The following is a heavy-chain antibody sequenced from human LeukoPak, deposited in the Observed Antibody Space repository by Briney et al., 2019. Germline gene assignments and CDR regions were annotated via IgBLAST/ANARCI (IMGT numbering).Heavy chain of an antibody. V-gene: IGHV1-69*13. J-gene: IGHJ5*02. CDR3: ARDTRHRYCSSASCYRGWFDP. CDR2: IIPIFGTA. Sequence: SVKVSCKASGSTFSSYAISWVRQAPGQGLEWMGGIIPIFGTAIYAQKLQGRVTITADESTSTAYMELSSLRSEDTAVYYCARDTRHRYCSSASCYRGWFDPWGQGTLVTVSS. CDR1: GSTFSSYA. D-gene: IGHD2-2*01.